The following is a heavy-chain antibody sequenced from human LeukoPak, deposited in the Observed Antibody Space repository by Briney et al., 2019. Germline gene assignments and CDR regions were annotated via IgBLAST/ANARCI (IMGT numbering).Heavy chain of an antibody. Sequence: KTSQTLSLTCTVSGGSISSSSYYWGWIRQPPGKGLEWIGSIYYSGSTYYNPSLKSRVTISVDTSKNQFSLKLSSVTAADTAVYYCARDWHDYDFWSGDSRFDPWGQGTLVTVSS. CDR1: GGSISSSSYY. CDR2: IYYSGST. J-gene: IGHJ5*02. CDR3: ARDWHDYDFWSGDSRFDP. D-gene: IGHD3-3*01. V-gene: IGHV4-39*07.